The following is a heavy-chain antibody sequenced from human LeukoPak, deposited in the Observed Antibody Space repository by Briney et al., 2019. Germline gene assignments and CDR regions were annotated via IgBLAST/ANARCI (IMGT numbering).Heavy chain of an antibody. V-gene: IGHV3-74*01. Sequence: GGSLRLSCAASGFTFSSYWMHWVRQAPGKGLVWVSRINSDGSSTSYADSVKGRFTISRDNSKNTLYLQMNSLRAEDTAVYYCAREPWSDSGYEFNWGQGTLVTVSS. J-gene: IGHJ4*02. CDR1: GFTFSSYW. CDR2: INSDGSST. D-gene: IGHD5-12*01. CDR3: AREPWSDSGYEFN.